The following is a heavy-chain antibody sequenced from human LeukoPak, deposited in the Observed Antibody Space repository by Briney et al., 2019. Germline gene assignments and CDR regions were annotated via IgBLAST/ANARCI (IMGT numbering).Heavy chain of an antibody. Sequence: SETLSLTCTVSDDSISNNRYYWGWIRQPPGKGLEWIGSFDYSGRTYYSPSLKSRVTMSVDTSKRQFSLKLTSVTAADTAVYYCARDRRVHYYDSSGYYFDYWGQGTLVTVSS. D-gene: IGHD3-22*01. CDR3: ARDRRVHYYDSSGYYFDY. CDR1: DDSISNNRYY. J-gene: IGHJ4*02. CDR2: FDYSGRT. V-gene: IGHV4-39*07.